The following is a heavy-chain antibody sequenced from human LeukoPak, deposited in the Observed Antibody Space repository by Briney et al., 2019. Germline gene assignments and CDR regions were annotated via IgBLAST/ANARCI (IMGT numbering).Heavy chain of an antibody. J-gene: IGHJ4*02. Sequence: ASVKVSCKASGGTFSSYATSWVRQAPGQGLEWMGGIIPIFGTANYAQKFQGRVTITADESTSTAYMELSSLRSEDTAVYYCARDPRTYYYDSSGYFDYWGQGTLVTVSS. CDR1: GGTFSSYA. CDR3: ARDPRTYYYDSSGYFDY. D-gene: IGHD3-22*01. CDR2: IIPIFGTA. V-gene: IGHV1-69*13.